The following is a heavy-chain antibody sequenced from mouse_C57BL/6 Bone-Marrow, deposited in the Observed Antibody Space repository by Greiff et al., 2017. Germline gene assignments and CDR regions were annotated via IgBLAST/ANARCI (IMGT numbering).Heavy chain of an antibody. V-gene: IGHV1-50*01. CDR3: AALGRVFDY. CDR2: IDPSDSYT. Sequence: VQLQQSGAELVKPGASVKLSCKASGYTFTSYWMPWVKQRPGQGLEWIGEIDPSDSYTNYNQKFKGKATLTVDTSSSTAYMQLSSLTSEDSAVYYCAALGRVFDYWGQGTTLTVSS. J-gene: IGHJ2*01. D-gene: IGHD2-14*01. CDR1: GYTFTSYW.